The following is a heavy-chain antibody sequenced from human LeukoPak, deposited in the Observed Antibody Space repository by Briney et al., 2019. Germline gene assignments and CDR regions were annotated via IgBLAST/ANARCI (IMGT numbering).Heavy chain of an antibody. Sequence: RGSLRLSCSPSRFTPTDYWMMWVRQAPGGGLEWVGNIRQDDSEKTYVDSAKGRFTISRDNAKSSLYLQMNSLRAEDTAIYYCATDRKVGTWDPRFNYWGQGTLVTVSS. V-gene: IGHV3-7*01. J-gene: IGHJ4*02. CDR3: ATDRKVGTWDPRFNY. D-gene: IGHD4-23*01. CDR1: RFTPTDYW. CDR2: IRQDDSEK.